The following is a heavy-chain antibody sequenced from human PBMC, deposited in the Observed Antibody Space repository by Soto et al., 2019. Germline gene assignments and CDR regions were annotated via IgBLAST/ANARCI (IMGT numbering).Heavy chain of an antibody. V-gene: IGHV3-21*01. CDR2: ISATSNHI. CDR1: DFTFSTYS. D-gene: IGHD3-3*01. J-gene: IGHJ6*02. CDR3: ARDSITIFGGGMDV. Sequence: SLRLSCVSSDFTFSTYSMNWVRQAPGKGLEWVAYISATSNHIYYADSLKGRFTISRDNAKSSLYLHMNSLRAEDTAVYFCARDSITIFGGGMDVWGQGTTVTSP.